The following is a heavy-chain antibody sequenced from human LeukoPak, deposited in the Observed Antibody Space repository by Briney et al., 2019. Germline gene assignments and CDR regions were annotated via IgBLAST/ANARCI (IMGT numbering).Heavy chain of an antibody. D-gene: IGHD2-2*02. J-gene: IGHJ3*02. CDR2: ISGSGGST. CDR1: GFTFDSYA. Sequence: PGGSLRLSCAASGFTFDSYAMSWVRQAPGKGLEWVSVISGSGGSTYYADSVKGRFTISRDNPKNTLYLQMNSLRAEDTAVYYCAKVIYGLPGDAFDNWGQGTMVTVSS. V-gene: IGHV3-23*01. CDR3: AKVIYGLPGDAFDN.